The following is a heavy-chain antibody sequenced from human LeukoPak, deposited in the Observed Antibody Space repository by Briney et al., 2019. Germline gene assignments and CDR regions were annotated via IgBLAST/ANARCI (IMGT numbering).Heavy chain of an antibody. V-gene: IGHV5-51*01. D-gene: IGHD1-26*01. Sequence: GESLKISCKGFGYIFTNYWIGWVRQMPGKGLEWMGIIYPGDSDTRYSPSFQGQVTISADKSISTAYLQWSSLKASDTAMYYCARRHEEWELLNFDYWGQGTLVTVSS. CDR2: IYPGDSDT. CDR3: ARRHEEWELLNFDY. J-gene: IGHJ4*02. CDR1: GYIFTNYW.